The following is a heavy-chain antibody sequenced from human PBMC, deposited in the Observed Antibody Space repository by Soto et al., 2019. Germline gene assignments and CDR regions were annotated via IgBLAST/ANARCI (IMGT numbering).Heavy chain of an antibody. V-gene: IGHV3-23*01. CDR2: VSDDGGTT. Sequence: EAQLLESGGGLVQPGESLSLSCAASGFTFSNYAMSWVRQAPGKGLEWVSVVSDDGGTTFYADSVRARFTISRDNSKNTVDLHMNSLRAEDTAVYYCAKADTGHFRPFEYCGQGTLVTVSS. J-gene: IGHJ4*02. CDR1: GFTFSNYA. D-gene: IGHD3-9*01. CDR3: AKADTGHFRPFEY.